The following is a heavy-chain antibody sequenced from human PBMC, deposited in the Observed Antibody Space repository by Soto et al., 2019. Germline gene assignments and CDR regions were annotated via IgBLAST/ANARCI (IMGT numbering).Heavy chain of an antibody. CDR1: GGTFSSYA. CDR2: IIPILGTA. J-gene: IGHJ6*02. CDR3: AKATYDDILNGSLDYYYYGMDV. V-gene: IGHV1-69*01. Sequence: QVQLVQSGAEVKKPGSSVKVSCKASGGTFSSYAISWVRQAPGQGLEWMGGIIPILGTANYAQKFQGRVTITADESTSTAYMEMSSLRSEDTAVYYCAKATYDDILNGSLDYYYYGMDVWCQGTTVTVSS. D-gene: IGHD3-9*01.